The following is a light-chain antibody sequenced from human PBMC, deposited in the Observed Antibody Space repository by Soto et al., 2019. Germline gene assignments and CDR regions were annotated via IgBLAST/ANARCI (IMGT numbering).Light chain of an antibody. J-gene: IGLJ2*01. V-gene: IGLV3-21*04. CDR1: NIGSKG. CDR2: SDT. CDR3: QVWDSGSAHVV. Sequence: SYELTQPPSVSVATGRTASISCGGDNIGSKGVHWYQQKPGQAPVLVIYSDTDLPPVIPERFSGSNSANLATLTISRVEAGDEGDYYCQVWDSGSAHVVFGGGTKLTV.